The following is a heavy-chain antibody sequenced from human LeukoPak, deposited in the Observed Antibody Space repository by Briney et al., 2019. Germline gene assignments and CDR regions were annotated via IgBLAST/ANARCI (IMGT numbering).Heavy chain of an antibody. CDR3: ARQVDVGCSSISCYGHGAFDI. J-gene: IGHJ3*02. Sequence: SETLSLTCAVYGGSFSGYYWSWIRQPPGKGLEWIGEIDHSGGTNYNPSLKNPVTISVDTSKNQFSLTLSSVTAADTAVYYCARQVDVGCSSISCYGHGAFDIWGQGTVVTVSS. CDR1: GGSFSGYY. CDR2: IDHSGGT. D-gene: IGHD2-2*01. V-gene: IGHV4-34*01.